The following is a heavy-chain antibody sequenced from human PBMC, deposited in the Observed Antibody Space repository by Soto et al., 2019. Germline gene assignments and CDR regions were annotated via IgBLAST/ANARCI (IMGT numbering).Heavy chain of an antibody. V-gene: IGHV4-59*01. CDR2: VYYSGST. J-gene: IGHJ4*02. CDR1: GGSISSYY. Sequence: SETLSLTCTVSGGSISSYYWSWIRQPPGKGLEWIGYVYYSGSTNYNPTLKSRVTISVDTSKNQFSLKLSSVTAADTDVYYCARDTNEEYSSSSYFDYWGQGTLVTVSS. CDR3: ARDTNEEYSSSSYFDY. D-gene: IGHD6-6*01.